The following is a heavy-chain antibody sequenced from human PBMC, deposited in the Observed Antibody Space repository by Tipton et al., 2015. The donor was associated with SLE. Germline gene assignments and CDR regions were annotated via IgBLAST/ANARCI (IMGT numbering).Heavy chain of an antibody. CDR3: ARENNNWYKNWFDP. Sequence: SLRLSCVASGISFSTSGMHWVRQAPGKGLEWVGIIWSDGSKEYYADSVKGRFSVSRDNSKNTVYLQVNSLRAEDTAVYYCARENNNWYKNWFDPWGQGTLVTVSS. J-gene: IGHJ5*02. V-gene: IGHV3-33*01. CDR2: IWSDGSKE. D-gene: IGHD1/OR15-1a*01. CDR1: GISFSTSG.